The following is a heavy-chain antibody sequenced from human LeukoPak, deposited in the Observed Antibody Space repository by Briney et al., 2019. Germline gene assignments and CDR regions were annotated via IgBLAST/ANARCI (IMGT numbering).Heavy chain of an antibody. Sequence: PGGSLRLSCADSGFTVSSNYMRWVRQAPGKGLEWVSVIYSGGSTHYADSVKGRFTISRDNSKNTLYLQMNSLRAEDTAVYYCARDRLHYDSLTGYPADWGQGTLVTVSS. CDR1: GFTVSSNY. V-gene: IGHV3-66*01. CDR2: IYSGGST. CDR3: ARDRLHYDSLTGYPAD. J-gene: IGHJ4*02. D-gene: IGHD3-9*01.